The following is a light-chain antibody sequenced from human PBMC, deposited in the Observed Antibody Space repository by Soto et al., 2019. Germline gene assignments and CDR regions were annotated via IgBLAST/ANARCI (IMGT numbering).Light chain of an antibody. V-gene: IGKV1-6*01. CDR3: LQDADYPFT. CDR1: QDIGPD. Sequence: ALPMTQSPSSLSASIGDRVTITCLASQDIGPDLGWYQQKPGKAPKLLESGVPSRFSGSGSGTDFSLTITSLQPEDFATYYCLQDADYPFTFGQGTKVEIK. J-gene: IGKJ2*01.